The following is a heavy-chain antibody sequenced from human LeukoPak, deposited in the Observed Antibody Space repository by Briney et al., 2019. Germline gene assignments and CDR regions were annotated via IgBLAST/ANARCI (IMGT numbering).Heavy chain of an antibody. CDR2: ISGSGGST. Sequence: PGWSLRLSCAASGFTFSSYAMSWVRQAPGKGLEWVSAISGSGGSTYYADSVKGRFTISRDNSKNTLYLQMNSLRAEDTAVYYCAKGGGDYDLWSGYGSGVLDYWGQGTLVTVSS. J-gene: IGHJ4*02. CDR3: AKGGGDYDLWSGYGSGVLDY. CDR1: GFTFSSYA. V-gene: IGHV3-23*01. D-gene: IGHD3-3*01.